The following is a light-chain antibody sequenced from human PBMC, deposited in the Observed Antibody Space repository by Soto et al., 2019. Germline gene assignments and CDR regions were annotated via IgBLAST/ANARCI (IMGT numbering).Light chain of an antibody. J-gene: IGKJ4*01. V-gene: IGKV3-15*01. CDR3: QQYNNWPLT. CDR2: GAS. CDR1: QSVSST. Sequence: EIVIAQSPATLSVSPGERATLSCRASQSVSSTLAWYQQKPGQAPWLLIYGASTRATGVPARFSGSGSGTEFTLTISSLQSEDFAVYYCQQYNNWPLTFGGGTKVDIK.